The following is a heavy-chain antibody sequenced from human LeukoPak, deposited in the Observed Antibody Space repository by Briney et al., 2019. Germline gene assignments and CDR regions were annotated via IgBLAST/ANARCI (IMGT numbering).Heavy chain of an antibody. CDR1: GFTFANTR. V-gene: IGHV3-74*01. CDR2: INNDGSTT. J-gene: IGHJ4*02. D-gene: IGHD3-10*01. Sequence: PGGSLRLSCAASGFTFANTRMHWVRQAPGKGPVWVSLINNDGSTTNYADSVKGRFTISRDNAKNTVYLQMNSLRAEDTAVYYCAVGGTYGSGSWGQGTLVTVSS. CDR3: AVGGTYGSGS.